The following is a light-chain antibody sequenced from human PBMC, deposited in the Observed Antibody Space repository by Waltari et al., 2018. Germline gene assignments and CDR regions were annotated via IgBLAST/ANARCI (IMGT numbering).Light chain of an antibody. Sequence: QSALTQPASVSGSPGQSITISCSGTDSDVGAYDFVSWYQQHPGKAPHLIIYEVSNRPSWISKRFSASKSGNTASLTISGRQAEDEADYYCSSYTTSSAPGVFGTGTRVTVL. V-gene: IGLV2-14*01. J-gene: IGLJ1*01. CDR1: DSDVGAYDF. CDR3: SSYTTSSAPGV. CDR2: EVS.